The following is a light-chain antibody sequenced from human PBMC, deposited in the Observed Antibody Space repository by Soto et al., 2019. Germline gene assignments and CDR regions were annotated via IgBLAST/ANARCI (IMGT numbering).Light chain of an antibody. CDR3: QQRSNWPPEVT. CDR2: DAS. CDR1: QSVRSS. Sequence: EIALTQSPDTLSLSPGERATLSCRASQSVRSSLAWYQQKPGQAPRLLIYDASNRATGIPARFSGSGSGTDFTITISSLEPEDFAVYYCQQRSNWPPEVTFGPGTKVDIK. J-gene: IGKJ3*01. V-gene: IGKV3-11*01.